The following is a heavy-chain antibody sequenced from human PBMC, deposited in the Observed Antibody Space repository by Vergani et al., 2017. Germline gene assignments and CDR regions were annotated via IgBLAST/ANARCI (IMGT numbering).Heavy chain of an antibody. CDR1: GFTFSSYG. D-gene: IGHD1-26*01. CDR3: AREGSDSGSYHKEYFQH. V-gene: IGHV3-33*01. Sequence: VQLLESGGGLVQPGGSLRLSCAASGFTFSSYGMHWVRQAPGKGLEWVEVIWYDGSNKYYADSVKGRFTISRDNSKNTLYLQMNSLRAEDTAVYYCAREGSDSGSYHKEYFQHWGQGTLVTVSA. CDR2: IWYDGSNK. J-gene: IGHJ1*01.